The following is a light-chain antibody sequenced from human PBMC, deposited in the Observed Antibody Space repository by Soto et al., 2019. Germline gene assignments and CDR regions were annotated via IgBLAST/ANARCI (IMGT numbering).Light chain of an antibody. CDR1: ESININ. J-gene: IGKJ1*01. V-gene: IGKV3D-15*03. Sequence: EIGMTQSPATLSVSPGETVTLSCRPSESININLAWYQQKSGQAPRLLIYQTSIRAAGIPARFSASGTGTDFTLTISDVQPEDFAVYYCHQRQSWPRTFGQGTKVDIK. CDR3: HQRQSWPRT. CDR2: QTS.